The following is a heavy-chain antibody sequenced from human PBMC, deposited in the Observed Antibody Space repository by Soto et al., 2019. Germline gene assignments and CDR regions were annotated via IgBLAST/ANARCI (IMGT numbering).Heavy chain of an antibody. J-gene: IGHJ3*01. D-gene: IGHD6-19*01. V-gene: IGHV3-72*01. Sequence: EEQLVESGGGLVQPGGSLRLSCVASGFAFSDQYIDWVRQAPGRGLEWVGRSANKADSYTTAYAASVQGRFTIARDDSKNSLYLQMNSLKTEDTAVYSCTKGYSGVSVYAFDVWGQGTLVTVSS. CDR1: GFAFSDQY. CDR2: SANKADSYTT. CDR3: TKGYSGVSVYAFDV.